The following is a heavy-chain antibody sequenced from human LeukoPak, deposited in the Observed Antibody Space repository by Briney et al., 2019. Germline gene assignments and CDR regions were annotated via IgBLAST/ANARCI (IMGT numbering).Heavy chain of an antibody. D-gene: IGHD1-26*01. CDR1: GFTFSSYG. CDR3: AKGPLREHSGAFDI. V-gene: IGHV3-33*06. CDR2: IWFDGGNK. J-gene: IGHJ3*02. Sequence: GGSLRLSCAASGFTFSSYGMHWVRQAPGKGLEWVAVIWFDGGNKYYADSVKGRFTISRDNSKNTLNLKMNSLRAKDTAVYVFAKGPLREHSGAFDIGGEGTMVTVSS.